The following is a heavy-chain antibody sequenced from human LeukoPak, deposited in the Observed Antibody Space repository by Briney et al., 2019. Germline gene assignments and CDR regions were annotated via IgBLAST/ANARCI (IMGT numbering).Heavy chain of an antibody. V-gene: IGHV5-51*01. D-gene: IGHD2-15*01. J-gene: IGHJ4*02. CDR3: ARRLRYCTDGTCYPDY. Sequence: GESLKISCKGSGYSFTSHWIGWVRQMPGKGLEWMGIIYPGDSDTRYSPSFQGQVTISADKSIDTAYLQWSSLKASDTAMYYCARRLRYCTDGTCYPDYWGQGTLVTVSS. CDR2: IYPGDSDT. CDR1: GYSFTSHW.